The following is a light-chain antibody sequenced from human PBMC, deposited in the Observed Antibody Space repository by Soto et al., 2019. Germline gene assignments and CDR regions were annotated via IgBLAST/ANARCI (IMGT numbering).Light chain of an antibody. CDR3: QQSYSTPFT. CDR2: ASS. V-gene: IGKV1-39*01. J-gene: IGKJ3*01. Sequence: DIQMTQSPSSLSASVGDRVTITCRASQSIYNYVNWYQQRPGKAPKLLMYASSTSQNGVPSRFSGSGSGTDFTLTISSLQPEDFAIYYCQQSYSTPFTFGPGTEVDIK. CDR1: QSIYNY.